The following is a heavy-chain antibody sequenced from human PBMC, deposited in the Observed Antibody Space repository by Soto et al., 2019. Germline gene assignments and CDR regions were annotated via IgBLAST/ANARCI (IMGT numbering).Heavy chain of an antibody. D-gene: IGHD5-18*01. CDR1: GGSISSYY. J-gene: IGHJ4*02. CDR3: ARERRYSYGHFDY. Sequence: QVQLQESGPGLVKPSETLSLTCTVSGGSISSYYWSWIRQPPGKGLEWIGYIYYSGSTNYNPSLKSRVTIAVDTSKNQFSLKLSSVTAADTAVYYCARERRYSYGHFDYWGQGALVIVSS. V-gene: IGHV4-59*01. CDR2: IYYSGST.